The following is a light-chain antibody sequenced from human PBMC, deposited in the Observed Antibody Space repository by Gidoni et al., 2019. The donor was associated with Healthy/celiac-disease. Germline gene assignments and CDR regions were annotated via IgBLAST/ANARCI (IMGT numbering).Light chain of an antibody. CDR3: QQRSNWPT. J-gene: IGKJ4*01. V-gene: IGKV3-11*01. Sequence: EIVLTQSPATLSLSPGERATLSCRASQSVSSYLAWYQQKPGQAPRLLIYAASSRATGIPARFSGSGSGTDSTLTISSLEPEDFAVYYCQQRSNWPTFGGGTKVEIK. CDR2: AAS. CDR1: QSVSSY.